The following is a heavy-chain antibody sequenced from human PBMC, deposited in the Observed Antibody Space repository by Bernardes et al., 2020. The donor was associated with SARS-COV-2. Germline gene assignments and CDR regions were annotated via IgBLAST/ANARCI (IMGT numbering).Heavy chain of an antibody. V-gene: IGHV1-18*01. CDR3: ATVVGYTYGGGWFDP. Sequence: ASRQESCKASGYTFTRYGISWVRQATGQGLEWMGWISADSVTTDYAEKFQGRVTMTTDTSTSTAYMELRRLRSDDTAVYYCATVVGYTYGGGWFDPWGQGTLVTVSS. J-gene: IGHJ5*02. CDR1: GYTFTRYG. D-gene: IGHD5-18*01. CDR2: ISADSVTT.